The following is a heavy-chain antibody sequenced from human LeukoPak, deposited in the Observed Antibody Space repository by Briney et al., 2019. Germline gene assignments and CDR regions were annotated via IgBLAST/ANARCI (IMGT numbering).Heavy chain of an antibody. D-gene: IGHD3-22*01. CDR1: GFTFTSSA. Sequence: EASVKVSCKASGFTFTSSAMQWVRQARGQRLEGIGWIVVGSGNKNYAQKFQERVTITGDMSTSTAYMELSSLRSEDTAVYYCAAVVSDDSSGYYYALDAFDIWGQGTMVTVSS. V-gene: IGHV1-58*02. CDR2: IVVGSGNK. J-gene: IGHJ3*02. CDR3: AAVVSDDSSGYYYALDAFDI.